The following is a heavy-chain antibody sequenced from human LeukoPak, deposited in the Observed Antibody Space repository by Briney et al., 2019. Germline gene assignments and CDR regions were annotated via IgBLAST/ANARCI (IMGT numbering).Heavy chain of an antibody. CDR3: ARSGSYSYNWFDP. D-gene: IGHD1-26*01. J-gene: IGHJ5*02. CDR1: GVSVSSGSYY. V-gene: IGHV4-61*01. Sequence: SETLSLTCTVSGVSVSSGSYYWSWIRQPPGKGLEWIGYIYYSGSTNYNPSLKSRVTISVETSKNQFSLKLSSVTAADTAVYYCARSGSYSYNWFDPWGQGTLVTVSS. CDR2: IYYSGST.